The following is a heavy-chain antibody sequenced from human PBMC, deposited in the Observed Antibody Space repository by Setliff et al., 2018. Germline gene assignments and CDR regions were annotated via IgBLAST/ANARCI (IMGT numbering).Heavy chain of an antibody. Sequence: SETLSLTCTVSGGSISTTDYYWGWIRQPPGKGLEWIGCVYYSGNTYYSPSLKSRVTMFVDTSKNQFSLMLYSVTAADTAVYYCARGPPGYNPYHWFDPWGQGTLVTVSS. D-gene: IGHD5-12*01. CDR3: ARGPPGYNPYHWFDP. CDR1: GGSISTTDYY. V-gene: IGHV4-39*07. J-gene: IGHJ5*02. CDR2: VYYSGNT.